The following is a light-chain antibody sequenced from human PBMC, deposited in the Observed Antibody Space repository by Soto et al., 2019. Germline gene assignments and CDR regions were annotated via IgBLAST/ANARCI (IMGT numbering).Light chain of an antibody. CDR2: AVS. CDR3: SSYAGSINAYV. J-gene: IGLJ1*01. CDR1: SSDVGGYNY. Sequence: QSGLTQPPSAPGSPGQSVTISCTGTSSDVGGYNYVSWNQQHPGKAPKLMIYAVSKRNSGVPDHFSGYKSGNTDYLTVSGLQAEDDADYYCSSYAGSINAYVFGTGTKGTVL. V-gene: IGLV2-8*01.